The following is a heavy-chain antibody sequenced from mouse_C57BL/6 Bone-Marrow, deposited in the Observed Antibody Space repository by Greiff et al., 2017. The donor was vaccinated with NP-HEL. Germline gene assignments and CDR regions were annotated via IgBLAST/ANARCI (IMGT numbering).Heavy chain of an antibody. Sequence: EVMLVESGGGLVKPGGSLKLSCAASGFTFSSYAMSWVRQTPEKRLEWVATISDGGSYTYYPDNVKGRFTISRDNAKNNLYLQMSHLKSEDTAMYYCARDREDSSGFAYWGQGTLVTVSA. J-gene: IGHJ3*01. V-gene: IGHV5-4*01. CDR1: GFTFSSYA. D-gene: IGHD3-2*02. CDR3: ARDREDSSGFAY. CDR2: ISDGGSYT.